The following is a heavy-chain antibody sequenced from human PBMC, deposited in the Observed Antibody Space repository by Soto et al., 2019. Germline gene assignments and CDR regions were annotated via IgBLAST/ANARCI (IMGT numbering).Heavy chain of an antibody. J-gene: IGHJ6*02. V-gene: IGHV1-18*01. CDR1: GYTFTSYG. D-gene: IGHD2-8*01. Sequence: GASVKVSCKASGYTFTSYGISWVRQAPGQGLEWMGWISAYNGNTNYAQKLQGRVTMTTDTSTSTAYMELRSLRSGDTAVYYCASSPGYCTNGVCQSYYYYGMDVWGQGTTVTVSS. CDR2: ISAYNGNT. CDR3: ASSPGYCTNGVCQSYYYYGMDV.